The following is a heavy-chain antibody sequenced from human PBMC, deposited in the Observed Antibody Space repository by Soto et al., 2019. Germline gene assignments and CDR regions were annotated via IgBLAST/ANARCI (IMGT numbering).Heavy chain of an antibody. CDR2: ISGSGGST. Sequence: GACLRLSCAASGFTFSSYAISWVRQAPGKGLEWVSAISGSGGSTYYADSVKGRFTISRDNSKNTPYLQMNSLRAEDTAVYYCAKIVGSSGWYGDFDYWGQGTLVTVSS. D-gene: IGHD6-19*01. V-gene: IGHV3-23*01. J-gene: IGHJ4*02. CDR1: GFTFSSYA. CDR3: AKIVGSSGWYGDFDY.